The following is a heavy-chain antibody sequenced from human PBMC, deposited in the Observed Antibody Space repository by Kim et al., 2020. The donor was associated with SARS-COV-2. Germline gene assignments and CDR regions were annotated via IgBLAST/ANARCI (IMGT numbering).Heavy chain of an antibody. CDR1: GGSISSYY. V-gene: IGHV4-59*08. CDR2: IYYSGST. Sequence: SETLSLTCTVSGGSISSYYWSWIRQPPGKGLEWIGYIYYSGSTNYNPSLKSRVTISVDTSKNQFSLKLSSVTAADTAVYYCARQGSGLGYCSSTSCSPTDWFDPWGQGTLVTVSS. CDR3: ARQGSGLGYCSSTSCSPTDWFDP. D-gene: IGHD2-2*01. J-gene: IGHJ5*02.